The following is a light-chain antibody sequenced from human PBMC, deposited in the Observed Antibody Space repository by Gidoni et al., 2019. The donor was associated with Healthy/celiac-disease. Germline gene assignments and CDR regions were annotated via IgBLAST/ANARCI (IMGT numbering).Light chain of an antibody. CDR2: AAS. V-gene: IGKV1-NL1*01. CDR1: QGISNS. J-gene: IGKJ1*01. Sequence: DIQMTQSPSSLSASVGDRVTITCRASQGISNSLAWYQQKPGKAPQLLLYAASRLESGVPSRFSGSGSGKDYTLTSSSLQPEDFATYYCQQYYSTSWTFGQGTKVEIK. CDR3: QQYYSTSWT.